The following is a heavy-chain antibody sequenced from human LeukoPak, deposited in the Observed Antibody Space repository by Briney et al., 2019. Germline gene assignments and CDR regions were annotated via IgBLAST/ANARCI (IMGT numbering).Heavy chain of an antibody. V-gene: IGHV1-2*02. CDR1: GYTFTAHY. CDR3: ARDLDNWNYDPFDY. D-gene: IGHD1-7*01. CDR2: INPDSGGT. J-gene: IGHJ4*02. Sequence: ASVRVSCKTSGYTFTAHYLHWVRRAPGQGLQWMGWINPDSGGTNYAQTFQGRVTMSSDTSVDTAYMELTSLTSDDSAVYYCARDLDNWNYDPFDYWGQGTLVTVSS.